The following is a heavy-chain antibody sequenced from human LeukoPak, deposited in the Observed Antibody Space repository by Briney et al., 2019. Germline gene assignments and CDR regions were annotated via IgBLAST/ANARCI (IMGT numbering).Heavy chain of an antibody. D-gene: IGHD2-21*02. CDR2: IYYSGST. Sequence: PSETLSLTCTVSGGSISSSHYYWGWIRQPPGKGLEWIGTIYYSGSTYYNPSLKSLVTISVDTSKNHCSLKVNSVTAADTAVYYCARHVVTADPYFFDYWGQGTLVTVSS. J-gene: IGHJ4*02. CDR3: ARHVVTADPYFFDY. V-gene: IGHV4-39*01. CDR1: GGSISSSHYY.